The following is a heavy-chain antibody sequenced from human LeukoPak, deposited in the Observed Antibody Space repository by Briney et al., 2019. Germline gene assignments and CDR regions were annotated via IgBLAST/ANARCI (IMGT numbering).Heavy chain of an antibody. D-gene: IGHD3-3*01. J-gene: IGHJ5*02. Sequence: PSETLSLTCTVSGGSISSYYWSWIRQPPGKGLEWIGYIYYSGSTSYNPSLKSRVTISVDTSKNQFSLKLSSVTAADTAVYYCARGAYDFWSGSRNWFDPWGQGTLVTVSS. CDR1: GGSISSYY. CDR2: IYYSGST. V-gene: IGHV4-59*01. CDR3: ARGAYDFWSGSRNWFDP.